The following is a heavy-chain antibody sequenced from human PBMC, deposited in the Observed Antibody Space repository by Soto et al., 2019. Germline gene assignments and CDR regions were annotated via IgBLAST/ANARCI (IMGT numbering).Heavy chain of an antibody. D-gene: IGHD3-22*01. V-gene: IGHV5-10-1*01. CDR1: GYSFAGYW. CDR2: IDPSDSQT. Sequence: GESLKISCKGSGYSFAGYWITWVRQKPGKGLEWMGRIDPSDSQTYYSPSFRGHVTISATKSITTVFLQWSSLRASDTAMYYCARQRYDSDTGRNFQYYFDSWGQGTPVTAAS. J-gene: IGHJ4*02. CDR3: ARQRYDSDTGRNFQYYFDS.